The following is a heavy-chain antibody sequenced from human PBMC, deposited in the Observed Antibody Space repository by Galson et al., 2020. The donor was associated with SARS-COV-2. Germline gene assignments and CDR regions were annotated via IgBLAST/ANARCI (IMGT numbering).Heavy chain of an antibody. CDR3: AREQYYDILTGYYKDYYYGMDV. CDR1: GYTFTSYG. D-gene: IGHD3-9*01. J-gene: IGHJ6*02. V-gene: IGHV1-18*04. Sequence: ASVKVSCKASGYTFTSYGISWVRQAPGQGLEWMGWISAYNGNTNYAQKLQGRVTMTTDTSTSTAYMELRSLRSDDTAVYYCAREQYYDILTGYYKDYYYGMDVWGQGTTVTVSS. CDR2: ISAYNGNT.